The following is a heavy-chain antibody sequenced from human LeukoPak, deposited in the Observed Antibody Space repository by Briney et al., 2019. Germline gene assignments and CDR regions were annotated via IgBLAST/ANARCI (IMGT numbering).Heavy chain of an antibody. D-gene: IGHD6-13*01. Sequence: ASVKVSCKASGYTFTGNYMHWVRQAPGQGLEWMGWINPNSGGTNYAQKFQGRVTMTRDTSISTAYMELSSLRSEDTAVYYCARDLSPSSSWDYYYYGMDVWGQGTTVTVSS. CDR1: GYTFTGNY. V-gene: IGHV1-2*02. CDR2: INPNSGGT. CDR3: ARDLSPSSSWDYYYYGMDV. J-gene: IGHJ6*02.